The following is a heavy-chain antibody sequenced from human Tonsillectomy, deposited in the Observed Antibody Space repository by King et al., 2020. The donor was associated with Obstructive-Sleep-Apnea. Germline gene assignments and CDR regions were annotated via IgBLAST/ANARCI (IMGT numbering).Heavy chain of an antibody. CDR1: GFTFDDYA. D-gene: IGHD3-22*01. CDR3: AKGLRYYYDSSGPPVGY. V-gene: IGHV3-9*01. Sequence: QLVQSGGGLVQPGRSLRLSCAASGFTFDDYAMHWVRHAPGKGLEWVSGISWNSGSIGYADSVKGRFTISRDNAKNSLYLQMNSLRAEDTALYYCAKGLRYYYDSSGPPVGYWGQGTLVTVSS. J-gene: IGHJ4*02. CDR2: ISWNSGSI.